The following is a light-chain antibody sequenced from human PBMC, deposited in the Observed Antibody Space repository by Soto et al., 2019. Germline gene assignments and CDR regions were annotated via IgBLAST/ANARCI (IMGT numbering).Light chain of an antibody. CDR1: QSVSSY. V-gene: IGKV3-11*01. CDR3: QQRTNWSPVT. CDR2: DAS. J-gene: IGKJ5*01. Sequence: EIVLTQSPATLALSPGERATLSCRASQSVSSYLAWYQQKPGQAPRLLIYDASNRATGIPARFSGSGSGTDFTLTINSLEPEDFAVYYCQQRTNWSPVTFGQGTRLEI.